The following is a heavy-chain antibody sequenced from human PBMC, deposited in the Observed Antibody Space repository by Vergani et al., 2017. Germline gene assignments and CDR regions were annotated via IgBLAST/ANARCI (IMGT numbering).Heavy chain of an antibody. Sequence: EVQLVESGGGMVKPGGSLRLSCVASGFSFRNAWMNWVRRAPGKGLEWVGCIKSTFDRGTTAYAAAVKGRFTISRDASKNTLFLQMNCLKNQDLRGYYCTTDPGYGGDCSGYWQKDHRYSGMDVWGQGTTVTVSS. D-gene: IGHD2-21*01. V-gene: IGHV3-15*07. CDR3: TTDPGYGGDCSGYWQKDHRYSGMDV. CDR2: IKSTFDRGTT. CDR1: GFSFRNAW. J-gene: IGHJ6*02.